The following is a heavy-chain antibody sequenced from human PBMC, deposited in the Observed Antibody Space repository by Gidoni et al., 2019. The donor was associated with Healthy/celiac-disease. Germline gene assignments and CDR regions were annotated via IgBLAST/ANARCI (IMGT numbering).Heavy chain of an antibody. CDR3: ARDPRSDSGSYTWGGYFDY. Sequence: QVQLVQSGAEVKKPGSSVKVSFKASGCTFSSSAISWVRQAPGQGLEWMGGIIPIFGTANYAQKFQGRVTITADESTSTAYMELSSLRSGDTAVYYCARDPRSDSGSYTWGGYFDYWGQGTLVTVSS. CDR1: GCTFSSSA. D-gene: IGHD1-26*01. CDR2: IIPIFGTA. J-gene: IGHJ4*02. V-gene: IGHV1-69*01.